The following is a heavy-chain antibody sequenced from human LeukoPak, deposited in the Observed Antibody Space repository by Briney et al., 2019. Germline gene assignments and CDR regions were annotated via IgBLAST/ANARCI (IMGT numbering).Heavy chain of an antibody. CDR3: AKSSRPRLYYYYMDV. J-gene: IGHJ6*03. Sequence: GGSLRLSCAASGFTFSTYSMNWVRQAPGKGLEWVSSISSRSSYIYYADSMKGRFTISRDNAKNSLYLQMNSLRAEDTAVYYCAKSSRPRLYYYYMDVWGKGTTVTISS. CDR1: GFTFSTYS. CDR2: ISSRSSYI. D-gene: IGHD3-16*01. V-gene: IGHV3-21*01.